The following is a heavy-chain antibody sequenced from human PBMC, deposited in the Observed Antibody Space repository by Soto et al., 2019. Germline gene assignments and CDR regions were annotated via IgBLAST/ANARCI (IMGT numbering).Heavy chain of an antibody. CDR3: AKDLVVVPAASYYMDV. J-gene: IGHJ6*03. Sequence: EVQLLESGGGLVQPGGSLRLSCAASGFTFSSYAMSWVRQAPGKGLEWVSAISGSGGSTYYADSVKGRFTISRDNSKNTLYLQMNRLRAEDTAVYYCAKDLVVVPAASYYMDVWGKGTTVTVSS. V-gene: IGHV3-23*01. CDR2: ISGSGGST. D-gene: IGHD2-2*01. CDR1: GFTFSSYA.